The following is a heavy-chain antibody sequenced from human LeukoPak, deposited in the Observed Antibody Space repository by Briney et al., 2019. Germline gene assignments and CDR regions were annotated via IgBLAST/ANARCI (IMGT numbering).Heavy chain of an antibody. D-gene: IGHD6-6*01. J-gene: IGHJ4*02. CDR3: AREYSSSSGRAFDH. CDR2: ISPDGSGT. CDR1: GFSFSNYW. V-gene: IGHV3-74*01. Sequence: QPGGSLRLSRAASGFSFSNYWMHWVRQGPGKGLLWVSRISPDGSGTTYADSVKGRFVISRDNAQNTVYLQMSSLRPEDTAVYYCAREYSSSSGRAFDHWGQGTLVTASS.